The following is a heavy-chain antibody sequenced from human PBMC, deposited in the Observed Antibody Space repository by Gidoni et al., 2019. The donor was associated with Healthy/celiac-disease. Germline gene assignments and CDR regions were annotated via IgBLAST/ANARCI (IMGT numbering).Heavy chain of an antibody. CDR3: AKDPDYYGSGTSPDY. D-gene: IGHD3-10*01. CDR1: GFTFSSYA. Sequence: EVQLLESGGGLVQPGGALRLSCAASGFTFSSYAMSWVRQAPGKGLGWVSASSGSGGSTYYADSVKGRFTISRDNSKNTLYLQMNSLRAEDTAVYYCAKDPDYYGSGTSPDYWGQGTLVTVSS. CDR2: SSGSGGST. J-gene: IGHJ4*02. V-gene: IGHV3-23*01.